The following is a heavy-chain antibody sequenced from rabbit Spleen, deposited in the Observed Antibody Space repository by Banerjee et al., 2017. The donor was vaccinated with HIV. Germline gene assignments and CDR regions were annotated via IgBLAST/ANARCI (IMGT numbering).Heavy chain of an antibody. V-gene: IGHV1S45*01. Sequence: QEQLVESGGGLVKPGTSLTLICTASGFSFSSSDYMCWVRQAPGKGLEWIACIYAGSSGSTYYANWAKGRFTISKTSSTTVTLQMTSLTVADTATYFCVREAGYGGYGDANLWGQGTLVTVS. CDR2: IYAGSSGST. J-gene: IGHJ4*01. D-gene: IGHD6-1*01. CDR1: GFSFSSSDY. CDR3: VREAGYGGYGDANL.